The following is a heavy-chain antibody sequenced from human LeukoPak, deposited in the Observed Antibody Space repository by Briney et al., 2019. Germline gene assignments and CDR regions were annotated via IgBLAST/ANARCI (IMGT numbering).Heavy chain of an antibody. CDR1: GYTFTSYD. D-gene: IGHD3-10*01. CDR3: ARGRRGRSRTSHNWFDP. Sequence: GASVKVSCNASGYTFTSYDINWVRQATGQGLEWMGLMNPNSGNTGYAQKFQGRVTMTRNTSISTAYMELSSLRSEDTAVYYCARGRRGRSRTSHNWFDPWGQGTLVTVSS. CDR2: MNPNSGNT. V-gene: IGHV1-8*01. J-gene: IGHJ5*02.